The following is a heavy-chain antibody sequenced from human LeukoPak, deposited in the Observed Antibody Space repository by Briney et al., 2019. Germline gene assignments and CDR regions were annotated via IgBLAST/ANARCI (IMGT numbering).Heavy chain of an antibody. CDR2: ISSSRSYI. Sequence: GGSLRLSCAASGFTFSSYSMNSVRQARGKGLEWISSISSSRSYIYYADSVKGRSTISRDNAKNSLYLQMNSLRAEDTAVYYCASIAVAGRTGDYWGQGTLVTVSS. V-gene: IGHV3-21*01. D-gene: IGHD6-19*01. CDR1: GFTFSSYS. CDR3: ASIAVAGRTGDY. J-gene: IGHJ4*02.